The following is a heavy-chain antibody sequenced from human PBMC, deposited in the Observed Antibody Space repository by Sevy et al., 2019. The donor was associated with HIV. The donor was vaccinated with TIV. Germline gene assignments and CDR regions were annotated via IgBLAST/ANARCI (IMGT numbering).Heavy chain of an antibody. Sequence: SETLSLTCTVSGGSISSGSYYWSWIRQPAGKGLEWIGRIYTSGSTNYNPSLKSRVTISVDTSKNQFSLKLSSVTAADTAVYYCASGALGYVNYWGQGTLVTVSS. J-gene: IGHJ4*02. CDR3: ASGALGYVNY. D-gene: IGHD5-12*01. CDR2: IYTSGST. CDR1: GGSISSGSYY. V-gene: IGHV4-61*02.